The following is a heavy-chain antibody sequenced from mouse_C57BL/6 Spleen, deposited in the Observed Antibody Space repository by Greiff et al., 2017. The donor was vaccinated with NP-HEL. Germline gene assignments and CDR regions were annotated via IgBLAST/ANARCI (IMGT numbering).Heavy chain of an antibody. V-gene: IGHV1-85*01. J-gene: IGHJ1*03. D-gene: IGHD3-1*01. Sequence: QVHVKQSGPELVKPGASVKLSCKASGYTFTSYDINWVKQRPGQGLEWIGWIYPRDGSTKYNEKFKGKATLTVDTSSSTAYMELHSLTSEDSAVYFCARSGVRGYFDVWGTGTTVTVSS. CDR3: ARSGVRGYFDV. CDR1: GYTFTSYD. CDR2: IYPRDGST.